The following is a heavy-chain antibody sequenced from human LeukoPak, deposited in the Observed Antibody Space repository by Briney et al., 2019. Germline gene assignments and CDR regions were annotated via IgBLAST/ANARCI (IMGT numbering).Heavy chain of an antibody. V-gene: IGHV3-53*01. D-gene: IGHD2-21*02. CDR1: GGSISNTNW. Sequence: ETLSLTCGVSGGSISNTNWWTWVRQPPGKGLEWVSVVCSGGSTYYADSVKGRFTISRDNSKNTLYLQMNSLRAEDTALYYCARVVWYCGGDCYSDYWGQGTLVTVSS. CDR3: ARVVWYCGGDCYSDY. J-gene: IGHJ4*02. CDR2: VCSGGST.